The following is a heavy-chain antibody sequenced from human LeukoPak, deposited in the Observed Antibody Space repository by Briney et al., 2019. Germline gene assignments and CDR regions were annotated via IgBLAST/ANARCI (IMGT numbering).Heavy chain of an antibody. J-gene: IGHJ5*02. CDR2: INPNSGGT. Sequence: ASVKVSCKASGYTFTGYYMHWVRQAPGQGLEWMGWINPNSGGTNYAQKFQGWVTMTRDTSISTAYMELSRLRSDDTAVYYCARGIRPVRGVYNWFDPWGQGTLVTVSS. V-gene: IGHV1-2*04. CDR3: ARGIRPVRGVYNWFDP. CDR1: GYTFTGYY. D-gene: IGHD3-10*01.